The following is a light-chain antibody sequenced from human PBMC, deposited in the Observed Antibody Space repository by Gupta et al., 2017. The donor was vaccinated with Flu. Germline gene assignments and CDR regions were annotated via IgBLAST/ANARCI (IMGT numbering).Light chain of an antibody. V-gene: IGLV1-44*01. Sequence: QSVLTQPPAASGPPGQRVTISCSGSSSNIRSNTVTWYQQLPGTAPKLLIYSNNQRPSGVPDRFSGSKSGTSASLAISGLQAEDEADYYCAALDDIRNAWVFGGGTKRTVL. CDR1: SSNIRSNT. CDR3: AALDDIRNAWV. CDR2: SNN. J-gene: IGLJ3*02.